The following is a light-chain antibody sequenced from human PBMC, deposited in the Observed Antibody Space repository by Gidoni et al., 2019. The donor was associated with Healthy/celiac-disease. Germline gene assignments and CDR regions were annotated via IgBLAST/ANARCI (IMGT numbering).Light chain of an antibody. Sequence: ERVMTQSPATLSVSPGERATLSCRASQTISSNLAWYQQKPGQAPRLLIYGAFTRATGIPARFSGSGSGTEFTLTISSLQSEDFAVYYCQQYNNWPPTFGQXTKVEIK. CDR1: QTISSN. V-gene: IGKV3D-15*01. J-gene: IGKJ1*01. CDR3: QQYNNWPPT. CDR2: GAF.